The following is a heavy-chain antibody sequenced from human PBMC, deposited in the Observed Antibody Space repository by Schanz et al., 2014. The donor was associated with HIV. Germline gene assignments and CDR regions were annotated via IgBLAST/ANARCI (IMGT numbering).Heavy chain of an antibody. Sequence: VQLLDSGGGLVQPGGSLRLSCAASGFTFSTYGMHWVRQAPGKGLEWVAVISYDGRNKYYADSVKGRFTISRDNSKNTLYLQMNSLRADDTAVYYCAKGWRGYSISSLVDYWGQGSLVTVSS. CDR3: AKGWRGYSISSLVDY. D-gene: IGHD6-6*01. J-gene: IGHJ4*02. CDR1: GFTFSTYG. V-gene: IGHV3-30*18. CDR2: ISYDGRNK.